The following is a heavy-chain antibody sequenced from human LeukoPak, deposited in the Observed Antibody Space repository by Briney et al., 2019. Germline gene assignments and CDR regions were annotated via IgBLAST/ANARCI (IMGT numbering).Heavy chain of an antibody. V-gene: IGHV1-2*02. J-gene: IGHJ4*02. CDR2: INPNSGGT. CDR1: GYTFTGYY. Sequence: ASVKVSCKASGYTFTGYYMHWVRQAPGQGLEWMGWINPNSGGTNYAQKFQGRVTMTRDTSISTAYMELSRLRSDDTAVYYCASILADNCGGDCYVDYWGQGTLVTVSS. CDR3: ASILADNCGGDCYVDY. D-gene: IGHD2-21*02.